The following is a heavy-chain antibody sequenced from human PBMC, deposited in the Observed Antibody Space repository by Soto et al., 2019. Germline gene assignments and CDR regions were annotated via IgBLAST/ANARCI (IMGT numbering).Heavy chain of an antibody. J-gene: IGHJ6*02. CDR3: VAGDYYYGMDV. Sequence: QVQLVESGGGVVQPGRSLRLSCAASGLTLSTYVMHWVRQAPGKGLEWVAGISYDGSNKYHADSVKGRFTISRDNSNNTLDLQMNSLRAEATAVYYCVAGDYYYGMDVWGQGTTVTVSS. CDR2: ISYDGSNK. CDR1: GLTLSTYV. V-gene: IGHV3-30-3*01.